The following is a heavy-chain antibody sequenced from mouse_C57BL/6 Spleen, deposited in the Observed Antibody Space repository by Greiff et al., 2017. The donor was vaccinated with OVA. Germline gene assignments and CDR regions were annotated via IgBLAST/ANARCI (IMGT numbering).Heavy chain of an antibody. CDR1: GYTFTDYN. J-gene: IGHJ3*01. CDR3: ARSIYSSAWFAY. D-gene: IGHD2-5*01. V-gene: IGHV1-22*01. Sequence: EVQLQQSGPELVKPGASVKMSCKASGYTFTDYNMHWVKQSHGKSLEWIGYINPNNGGTSYNQKFKGKATLTVNKSSSTAYMELRSLTSEDSAVYYCARSIYSSAWFAYWGQGTLVTVSA. CDR2: INPNNGGT.